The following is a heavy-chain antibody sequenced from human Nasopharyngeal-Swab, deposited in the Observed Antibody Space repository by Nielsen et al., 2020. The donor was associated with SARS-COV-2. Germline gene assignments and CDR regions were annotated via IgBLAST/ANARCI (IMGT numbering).Heavy chain of an antibody. J-gene: IGHJ4*02. V-gene: IGHV3-48*02. CDR3: ARASSSWYF. CDR2: ISSSSSTI. Sequence: WIRQPPGKGLEWVSYISSSSSTIYYADPVKGRFTISRDNAKNSLYLQMNSLRDEDTAVYYCARASSSWYFGGQGTLVTVSS. D-gene: IGHD6-13*01.